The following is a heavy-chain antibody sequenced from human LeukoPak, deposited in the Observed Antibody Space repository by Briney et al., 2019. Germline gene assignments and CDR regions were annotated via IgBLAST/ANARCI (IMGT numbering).Heavy chain of an antibody. Sequence: SETLSLTXSVSGDSVSRSDSYWDWIRQPPGKGLEWIGTIYYSGRTYYSPSLKSRVTMSVDPSNSQFSLTLRPVTAADTAVYYCARRRYYDGSGYLEWGQGTLLSVSS. CDR1: GDSVSRSDSY. J-gene: IGHJ1*01. V-gene: IGHV4-39*01. D-gene: IGHD3-22*01. CDR3: ARRRYYDGSGYLE. CDR2: IYYSGRT.